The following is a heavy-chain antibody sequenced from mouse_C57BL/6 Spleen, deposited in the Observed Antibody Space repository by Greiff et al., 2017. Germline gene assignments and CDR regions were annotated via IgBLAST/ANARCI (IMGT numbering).Heavy chain of an antibody. V-gene: IGHV6-3*01. J-gene: IGHJ2*01. CDR1: GFTFSNYW. CDR2: IRLKSDNYAT. Sequence: VQLKESGGGLVQPGGSMKLSCVASGFTFSNYWMNWVRQSPEKGLEWVAQIRLKSDNYATHYAESVKGRFTISRDDSKSSVYLQMNNLRAEDTGIYYYTSGTGTEYFDYWGQGTTLTVSS. D-gene: IGHD4-1*01. CDR3: TSGTGTEYFDY.